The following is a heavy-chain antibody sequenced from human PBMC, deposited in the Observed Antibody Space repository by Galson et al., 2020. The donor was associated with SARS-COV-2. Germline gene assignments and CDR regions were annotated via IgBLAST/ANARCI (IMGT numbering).Heavy chain of an antibody. D-gene: IGHD5-12*01. CDR2: INPDNGGT. J-gene: IGHJ4*02. V-gene: IGHV1-2*02. CDR3: ARGDVGYAGL. CDR1: GYIFTDYY. Sequence: ASVKVSCKASGYIFTDYYIHWVRQAPGQGLACMGSINPDNGGTNYAQNFRGRVTMTRDTSISTAYMELSRLTSDDTAVYYCARGDVGYAGLWGQGTLVTVSS.